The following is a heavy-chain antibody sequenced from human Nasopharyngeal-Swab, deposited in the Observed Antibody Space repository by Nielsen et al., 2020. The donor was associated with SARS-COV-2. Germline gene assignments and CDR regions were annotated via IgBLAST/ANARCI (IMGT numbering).Heavy chain of an antibody. CDR3: ARENYDILTGYRYYYYGRDV. CDR2: ISAYNGNT. V-gene: IGHV1-18*01. J-gene: IGHJ6*02. Sequence: ASVKVSCKASGGTFSSYAISWVRQAPGQGLEWMGWISAYNGNTNYAQKLQGRVTMTTDTSTSTAYMELRSLRSDDTAVYYCARENYDILTGYRYYYYGRDVWGQGTTVTVSS. CDR1: GGTFSSYA. D-gene: IGHD3-9*01.